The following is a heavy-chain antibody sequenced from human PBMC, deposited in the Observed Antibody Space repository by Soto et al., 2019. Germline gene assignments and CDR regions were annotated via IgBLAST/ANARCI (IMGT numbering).Heavy chain of an antibody. D-gene: IGHD5-12*01. V-gene: IGHV2-5*02. CDR2: IYWDDDK. Sequence: QITVKESGLPLVKPTQTLTLTCTFSGFSLSTNGMGVGWIRQSPGKALEWLALIYWDDDKSYSPSLRSRLTITQNTPKSQVDLTMTNMDPVDTARYSCARLTRGVYDLDRLWEKFDYLGQGTLVTVSS. J-gene: IGHJ4*02. CDR3: ARLTRGVYDLDRLWEKFDY. CDR1: GFSLSTNGMG.